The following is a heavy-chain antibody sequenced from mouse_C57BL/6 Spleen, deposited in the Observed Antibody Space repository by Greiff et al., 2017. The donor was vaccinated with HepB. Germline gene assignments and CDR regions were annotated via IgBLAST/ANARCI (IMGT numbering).Heavy chain of an antibody. D-gene: IGHD2-4*01. J-gene: IGHJ4*01. CDR3: VREGSYYDYSYAMDY. CDR2: IRSKSNNYAT. V-gene: IGHV10-1*01. Sequence: EVKLVESGGGLVQPKGSLKLSCAASGFSFNTYAMNWVRQAPGKGLEWVARIRSKSNNYATYYADSVKDRFTISRDDSESMLYLQMNNLKTEDTAMYYCVREGSYYDYSYAMDYWGQGTSVTVSS. CDR1: GFSFNTYA.